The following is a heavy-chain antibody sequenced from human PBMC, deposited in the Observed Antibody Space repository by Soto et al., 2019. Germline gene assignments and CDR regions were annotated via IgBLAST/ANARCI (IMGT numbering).Heavy chain of an antibody. V-gene: IGHV4-31*03. CDR3: ARLHPDYYWFDP. CDR1: GGSISGGGYY. Sequence: SETMSLPCTVSGGSISGGGYYWSWIRQHPRKGLEWIGYIYYSGSTYYNPSLKSRVPISVDTSKNQFSLKLSSVTAADTALYYCARLHPDYYWFDPWGQGTLVTAPQ. CDR2: IYYSGST. J-gene: IGHJ5*02. D-gene: IGHD4-17*01.